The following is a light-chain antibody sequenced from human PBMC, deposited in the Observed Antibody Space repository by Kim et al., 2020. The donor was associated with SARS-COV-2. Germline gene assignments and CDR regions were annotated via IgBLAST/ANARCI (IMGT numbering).Light chain of an antibody. CDR1: TSHXGTXS. J-gene: IGLJ2*01. V-gene: IGLV1-44*01. CDR3: AVWDDSLHGVV. CDR2: NNY. Sequence: VTISCSXSTSHXGTXSVNWYQQXHXTAPKLLIFNNYERPSGVPDRFYGSRSGTSASLAISGLQSDDXADYYCAVWDDSLHGVVFGGGTQLTVL.